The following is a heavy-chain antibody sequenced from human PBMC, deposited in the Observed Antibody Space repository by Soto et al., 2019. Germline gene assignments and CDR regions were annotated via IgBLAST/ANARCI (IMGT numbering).Heavy chain of an antibody. CDR2: IKQDGSEK. CDR1: GFTFSSYW. CDR3: ARDSYDFYGSGSYYNPEFGY. Sequence: GGSLRLSCAASGFTFSSYWMSWVRQAPGKGLEWVANIKQDGSEKYYVDSVKGRFTISRDNAKNSLYLQMNSLRAEDTAVYYCARDSYDFYGSGSYYNPEFGYRAQRTLDTGSS. D-gene: IGHD3-10*01. V-gene: IGHV3-7*01. J-gene: IGHJ4*02.